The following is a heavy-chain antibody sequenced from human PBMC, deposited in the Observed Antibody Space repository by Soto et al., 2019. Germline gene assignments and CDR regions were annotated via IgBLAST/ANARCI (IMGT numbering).Heavy chain of an antibody. CDR3: ARVSPYCSITSCQEGWFDP. Sequence: ASVNVSCKASGYTFTSYGISWVRQAPGQGLEWMGWINAYNGNTNYAQNLQGRLTMTTDTSTSTAYMELRSLRSDDTAVYYCARVSPYCSITSCQEGWFDPWGQGTLVTVSS. CDR1: GYTFTSYG. CDR2: INAYNGNT. J-gene: IGHJ5*02. V-gene: IGHV1-18*01. D-gene: IGHD2-2*01.